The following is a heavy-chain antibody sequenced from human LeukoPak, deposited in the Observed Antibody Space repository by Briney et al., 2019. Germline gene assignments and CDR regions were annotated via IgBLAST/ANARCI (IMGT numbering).Heavy chain of an antibody. Sequence: SETLSLTCTVSGGSISSSSYYWGWIRQPPGKGLEWIGSIYYSGSTYYNPSLKSRVTISVDTSKNQFSLKLSSVTAADTAVYYCARDHYGDYYVDVWGKGTTVTVSS. D-gene: IGHD4-17*01. V-gene: IGHV4-39*07. CDR3: ARDHYGDYYVDV. J-gene: IGHJ6*03. CDR2: IYYSGST. CDR1: GGSISSSSYY.